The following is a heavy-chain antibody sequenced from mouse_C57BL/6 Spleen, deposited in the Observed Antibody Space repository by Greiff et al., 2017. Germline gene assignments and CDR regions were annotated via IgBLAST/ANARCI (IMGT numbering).Heavy chain of an antibody. D-gene: IGHD1-1*01. Sequence: VQLQQSGAELVKPGASVKISCKASGYAFSSYWMNWVKQRPGTGLERIGQIYPGDGDTNSNGKFKGKATLTADKSSSTAYMQLSSLTSEDSAVYFCARALITTGDFDYWGQGTTLTVSS. CDR2: IYPGDGDT. J-gene: IGHJ2*01. CDR1: GYAFSSYW. CDR3: ARALITTGDFDY. V-gene: IGHV1-80*01.